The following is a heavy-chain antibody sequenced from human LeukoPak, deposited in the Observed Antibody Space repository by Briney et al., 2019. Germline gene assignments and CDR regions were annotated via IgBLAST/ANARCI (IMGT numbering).Heavy chain of an antibody. Sequence: GGSLRLSCTASGFTFGDYALSWVRQAPGKGLEWVANINQNGSDKYYVESVKGRFTISRDNAKNSLYLQMNGLRDEDTAVYYCARGAGWPNWGQGTLVTVSS. J-gene: IGHJ4*02. V-gene: IGHV3-7*01. CDR1: GFTFGDYA. D-gene: IGHD6-19*01. CDR2: INQNGSDK. CDR3: ARGAGWPN.